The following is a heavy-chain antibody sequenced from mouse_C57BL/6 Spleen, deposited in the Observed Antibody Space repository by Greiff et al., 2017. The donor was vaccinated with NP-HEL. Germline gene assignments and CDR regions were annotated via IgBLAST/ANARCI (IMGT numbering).Heavy chain of an antibody. V-gene: IGHV1-55*01. CDR3: ARYYYGISYGYYAMDY. Sequence: QVQLQQSGAELVKPGASVKMSCKASGYTFTSYWITWVKQRPGQGLEWIGDIYPGSGSTNYNEKFKSKATLTVDTSSSTAYMQLSSLTSEDSAVYYCARYYYGISYGYYAMDYWGQGTSVTVSS. CDR2: IYPGSGST. J-gene: IGHJ4*01. CDR1: GYTFTSYW. D-gene: IGHD1-1*01.